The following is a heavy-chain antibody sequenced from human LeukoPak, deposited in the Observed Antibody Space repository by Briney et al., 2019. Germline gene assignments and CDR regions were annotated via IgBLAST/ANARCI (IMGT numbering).Heavy chain of an antibody. CDR3: ARGSWVTVAY. D-gene: IGHD6-19*01. V-gene: IGHV3-30*03. CDR2: ISYDGSNK. J-gene: IGHJ4*02. Sequence: PGRSPRLSCAASGFTFSSYGMHWVRQAPGKGLEWVAVISYDGSNKYYADSVKGRFTISRDNAKNSLYLQMNSLRAEDTAVYYCARGSWVTVAYWGQGTLVTVSS. CDR1: GFTFSSYG.